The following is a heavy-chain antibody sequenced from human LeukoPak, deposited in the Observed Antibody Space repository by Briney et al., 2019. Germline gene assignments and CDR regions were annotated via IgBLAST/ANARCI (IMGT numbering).Heavy chain of an antibody. CDR1: GGSFSGYY. D-gene: IGHD2-2*01. J-gene: IGHJ3*02. V-gene: IGHV4-34*01. CDR3: ARGLVVVPAAKGDDAFDI. CDR2: INHSGST. Sequence: PSETLSLTCAVYGGSFSGYYWSWIRQPPGKGLEWIGEINHSGSTNYNPSLKSRVTISVDTSKNQFSLKLSSVTAADTAVYYCARGLVVVPAAKGDDAFDIWGQGTMVTVSS.